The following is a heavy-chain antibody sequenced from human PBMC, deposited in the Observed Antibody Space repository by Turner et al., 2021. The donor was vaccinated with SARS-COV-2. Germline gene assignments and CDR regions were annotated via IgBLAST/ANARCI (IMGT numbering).Heavy chain of an antibody. CDR1: GYTLTEFS. Sequence: QVQLVQSGAEVKKPGASGKVSCKVSGYTLTEFSMHWVRQAPGKGLEWMGAFDPEDGETIYAQKFQGRVSMTEDTSTDTAYMELSSLRSEDTAVYYCATVPVVPAAIGYYYYYGMDVWGQGTTVTVSS. CDR2: FDPEDGET. D-gene: IGHD2-2*02. V-gene: IGHV1-24*01. J-gene: IGHJ6*02. CDR3: ATVPVVPAAIGYYYYYGMDV.